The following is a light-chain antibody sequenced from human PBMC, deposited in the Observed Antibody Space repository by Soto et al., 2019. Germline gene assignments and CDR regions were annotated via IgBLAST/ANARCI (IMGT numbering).Light chain of an antibody. Sequence: QSALTQPPSASGSPGQSVTISCTGTSSDVGGYKYVSWYQHHPGKAPKLMIYEVTQRPSGVPDRFSGSKSGNTASLTVSGLQAEDEADYYCSSYAGSKNYVIFGGGTQLTVL. CDR2: EVT. V-gene: IGLV2-8*01. CDR1: SSDVGGYKY. J-gene: IGLJ2*01. CDR3: SSYAGSKNYVI.